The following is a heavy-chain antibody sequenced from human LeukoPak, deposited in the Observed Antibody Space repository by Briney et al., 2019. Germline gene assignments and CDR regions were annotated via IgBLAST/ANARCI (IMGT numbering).Heavy chain of an antibody. J-gene: IGHJ4*02. CDR1: GYTFTGYY. V-gene: IGHV1-2*02. CDR3: ARDRRHYYDSSGAHENFDY. CDR2: INPNSGGT. Sequence: ASVKVSCKASGYTFTGYYMHWVRQAPGQGLEWMGWINPNSGGTNYAQKFQGRVTITADKSTSTAYMELSSLRSEDTAVYYCARDRRHYYDSSGAHENFDYWGQGTLVTVSS. D-gene: IGHD3-22*01.